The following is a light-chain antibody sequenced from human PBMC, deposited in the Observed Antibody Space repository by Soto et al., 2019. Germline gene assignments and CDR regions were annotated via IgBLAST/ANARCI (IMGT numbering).Light chain of an antibody. J-gene: IGLJ2*01. Sequence: QSALTQPASVSGSPGQSITLSCTGTSSDIGGYVYVSWYQRHPGKAPKLIIYDVNNRPSGVSNRFSGSKSGNTASLTISGLQAEDEADYYCTSYASGSSHVVFGGGTQLTVL. CDR2: DVN. CDR1: SSDIGGYVY. V-gene: IGLV2-14*01. CDR3: TSYASGSSHVV.